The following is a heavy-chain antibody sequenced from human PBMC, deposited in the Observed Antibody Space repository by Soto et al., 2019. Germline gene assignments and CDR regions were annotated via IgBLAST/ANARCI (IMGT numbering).Heavy chain of an antibody. CDR2: MYHSGIT. Sequence: SETLSLTCAVSGYSIRSGYFWGWIRQPPGKGLEWIGSMYHSGITYYNLSLKSRVTISVDTSKNQLSLKLSSATAADTAVYYCARSMYSTSAQLYYGMDVWGQGTTVTVS. D-gene: IGHD6-6*01. CDR3: ARSMYSTSAQLYYGMDV. V-gene: IGHV4-38-2*01. CDR1: GYSIRSGYF. J-gene: IGHJ6*02.